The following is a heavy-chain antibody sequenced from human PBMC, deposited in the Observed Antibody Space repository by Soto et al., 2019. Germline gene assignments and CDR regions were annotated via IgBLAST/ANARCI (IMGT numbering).Heavy chain of an antibody. CDR2: MYHSGIT. Sequence: SETLSLTCAVSGYSIRSGYFWGWIRQPPGKGLEWIGSMYHSGITYYNLSLKSRVTISVDTSKNQLSLKLSSATAADTAVYYCARSMYSTSAQLYYGMDVWGQGTTVTVS. D-gene: IGHD6-6*01. CDR3: ARSMYSTSAQLYYGMDV. V-gene: IGHV4-38-2*01. CDR1: GYSIRSGYF. J-gene: IGHJ6*02.